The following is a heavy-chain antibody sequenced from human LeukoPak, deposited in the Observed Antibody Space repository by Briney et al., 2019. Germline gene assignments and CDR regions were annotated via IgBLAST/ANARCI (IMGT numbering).Heavy chain of an antibody. V-gene: IGHV3-23*01. CDR2: IGGSGDST. Sequence: GGSLRLSCAASGFMLSGYAMTWVRRTPGRGLEWVSSIGGSGDSTYHADSVKGRFTISRDHSKNTLYLQMNSLRAEDTAVYYCARDLSPAEYDFWSGSYFDPWGQGTLVTVSS. J-gene: IGHJ5*02. CDR3: ARDLSPAEYDFWSGSYFDP. CDR1: GFMLSGYA. D-gene: IGHD3-3*01.